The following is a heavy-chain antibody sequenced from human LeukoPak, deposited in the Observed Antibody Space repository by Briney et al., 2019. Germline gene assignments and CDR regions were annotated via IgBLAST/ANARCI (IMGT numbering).Heavy chain of an antibody. CDR1: GFSFSDAW. V-gene: IGHV3-15*01. CDR2: IKSSGDGGTT. D-gene: IGHD2-15*01. J-gene: IGHJ4*02. Sequence: GGSHRLSCEASGFSFSDAWMSWVRQAPGKGLEWVGRIKSSGDGGTTDYTAPVKGRFTISRDDSRNTVFLQMNTLKTEDTAVYYCTTDGGYWGQGTLVTVSS. CDR3: TTDGGY.